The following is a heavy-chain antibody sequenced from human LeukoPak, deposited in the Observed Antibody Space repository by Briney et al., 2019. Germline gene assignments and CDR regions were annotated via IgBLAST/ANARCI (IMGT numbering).Heavy chain of an antibody. CDR1: GGSFSGYY. V-gene: IGHV4-34*01. CDR2: INHSGST. D-gene: IGHD6-6*01. J-gene: IGHJ5*02. CDR3: ANLHGRIAARRGNWFDP. Sequence: PSETLSLTCAVSGGSFSGYYWSWIRQPPGKGLEWIGEINHSGSTNYNPSLKSPVTLSVDTSKNQFSLKLSSVTAADTAVYYCANLHGRIAARRGNWFDPWGQGTLVTVSS.